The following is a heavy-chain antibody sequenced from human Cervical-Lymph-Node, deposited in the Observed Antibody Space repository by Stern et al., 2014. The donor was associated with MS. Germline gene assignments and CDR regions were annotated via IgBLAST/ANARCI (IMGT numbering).Heavy chain of an antibody. Sequence: QVQLVESGAEVKKPGASVKVSCKASGYSFTSYGISWVRQAPGQGLEWMGWSSAYNGNTNYAQKLQGRVTMTTDTSTSTAYMELRSLRSDDTAVYYCARDHQVLGLRVYYFDYWGQGTLVTVSS. D-gene: IGHD4-17*01. V-gene: IGHV1-18*01. CDR2: SSAYNGNT. J-gene: IGHJ4*02. CDR3: ARDHQVLGLRVYYFDY. CDR1: GYSFTSYG.